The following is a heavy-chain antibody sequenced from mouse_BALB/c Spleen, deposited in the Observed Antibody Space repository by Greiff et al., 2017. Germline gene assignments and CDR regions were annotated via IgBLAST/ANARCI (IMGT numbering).Heavy chain of an antibody. Sequence: EVKVVESGGGLVQPGGSLRLSCATSGFTFTDYYMSWVRQPPGKALEWLGFIRNKANGYTTEYSASVKGRFTISRNNSQSNLYLQMNTLNAEDSAAYYGASHYGSSDDFDYWGQGTTLTVAS. CDR2: IRNKANGYTT. D-gene: IGHD1-1*01. CDR1: GFTFTDYY. CDR3: ASHYGSSDDFDY. J-gene: IGHJ2*01. V-gene: IGHV7-3*02.